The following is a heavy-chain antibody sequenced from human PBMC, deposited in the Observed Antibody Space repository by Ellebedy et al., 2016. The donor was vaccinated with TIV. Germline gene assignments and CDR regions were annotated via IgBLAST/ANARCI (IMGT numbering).Heavy chain of an antibody. J-gene: IGHJ4*02. CDR3: ATLTIPNEVVPLDY. CDR1: GFTFTSSA. V-gene: IGHV1-58*01. Sequence: ASVKVSCKASGFTFTSSAVQWVRQARGQRLEWIGWIVVGSGNTNYAQKFQGRVTMTEDTSTDTAYMELSSLRSEDTAVYYCATLTIPNEVVPLDYWGQGTLVTVSS. CDR2: IVVGSGNT. D-gene: IGHD2-21*01.